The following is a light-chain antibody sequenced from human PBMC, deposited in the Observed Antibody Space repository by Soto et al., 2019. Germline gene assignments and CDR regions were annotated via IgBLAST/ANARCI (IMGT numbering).Light chain of an antibody. CDR2: DVS. CDR1: SGDVGGYNY. CDR3: SSCTTSSTLEDYV. J-gene: IGLJ1*01. V-gene: IGLV2-14*03. Sequence: QSVLTQPASVSGSPGQSITISCTGTSGDVGGYNYVSWYQQHPGKAPKLMIYDVSNRPSGVSNRFSGSKSGNTASLTISGLQAEDEADYYCSSCTTSSTLEDYVFGTGTKVTVL.